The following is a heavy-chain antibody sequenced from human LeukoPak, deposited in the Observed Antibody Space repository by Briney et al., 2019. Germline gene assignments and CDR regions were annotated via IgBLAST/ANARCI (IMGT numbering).Heavy chain of an antibody. CDR1: GYTFTSYA. J-gene: IGHJ4*02. D-gene: IGHD6-19*01. Sequence: ASVTVSCKASGYTFTSYAMNWVRQAPGQGLEWMGIINPSGGSTSYAQKFQGRVTMTRDTSTSTVYMELSSLRSEDTAVYYCARDLSSSGCDYWGQGTLVTVSS. CDR2: INPSGGST. CDR3: ARDLSSSGCDY. V-gene: IGHV1-46*01.